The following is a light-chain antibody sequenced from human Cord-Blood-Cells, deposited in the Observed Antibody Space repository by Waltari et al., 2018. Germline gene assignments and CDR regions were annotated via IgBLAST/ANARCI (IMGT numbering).Light chain of an antibody. CDR2: GGS. CDR3: SSYTSSSTYV. CDR1: SSDVGGYNY. V-gene: IGLV2-14*01. J-gene: IGLJ1*01. Sequence: QSALTQPASVSGSPGQSITISCTGTSSDVGGYNYVSWYQQHPGKAPKLIIYGGSNRSSGVSKRLSGSKSGNTASLTISGLQAEDEADYYCSSYTSSSTYVFGTGTKVTVL.